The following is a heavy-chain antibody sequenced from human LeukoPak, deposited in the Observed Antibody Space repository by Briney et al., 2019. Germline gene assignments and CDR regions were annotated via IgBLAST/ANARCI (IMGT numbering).Heavy chain of an antibody. V-gene: IGHV3-30*18. D-gene: IGHD6-13*01. CDR1: GFTFSSYG. CDR2: ISYDGSNK. Sequence: PGRSLRLSCAASGFTFSSYGMHWVRQAPGKGLEWVAVISYDGSNKYYADSVKGRFTISRDNSKNTLYLQMNSLRAEDTAVYYCAKDLGSSSWYYFDYWGQGTLVTVSS. J-gene: IGHJ4*02. CDR3: AKDLGSSSWYYFDY.